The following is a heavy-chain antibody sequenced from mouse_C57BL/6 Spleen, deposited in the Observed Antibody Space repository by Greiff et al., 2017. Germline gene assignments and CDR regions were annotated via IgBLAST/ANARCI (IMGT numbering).Heavy chain of an antibody. CDR1: GYTFTDYE. CDR2: IDPETGGT. Sequence: QVQLQQSGAELVRPGASVTLSCKASGYTFTDYEMHWVKQTPVHGLEWIGAIDPETGGTAYNQKFKGKAILTADKSSSTAYMELRSLTSEDSAVYYCTRYYGSSYPWVADWGQGTLVTVSA. V-gene: IGHV1-15*01. CDR3: TRYYGSSYPWVAD. J-gene: IGHJ3*01. D-gene: IGHD1-1*01.